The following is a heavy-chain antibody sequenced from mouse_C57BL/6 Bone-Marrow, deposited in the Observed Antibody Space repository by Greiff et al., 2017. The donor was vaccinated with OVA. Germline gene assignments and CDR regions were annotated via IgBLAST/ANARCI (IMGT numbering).Heavy chain of an antibody. CDR1: GFTFSSYG. CDR2: ISSGGSYT. V-gene: IGHV5-6*01. D-gene: IGHD2-2*01. CDR3: ARQRDLLWLRRSFGWFAY. J-gene: IGHJ3*01. Sequence: EVKVVESGGDLVKPGGSLKLSCAASGFTFSSYGMSWVRQTPDKRLEWVATISSGGSYTYYPDSVKGRFTISRDNAKNTLYLQMSSLKSEDTAMYYCARQRDLLWLRRSFGWFAYWGQGTLVTVSA.